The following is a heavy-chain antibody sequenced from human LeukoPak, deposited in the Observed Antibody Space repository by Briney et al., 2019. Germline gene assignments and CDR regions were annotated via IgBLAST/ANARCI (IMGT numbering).Heavy chain of an antibody. CDR2: ISGSGGST. V-gene: IGHV3-23*01. Sequence: GGSLRLSCAASGFTFSSYAMSWVRQAPGKGLEWVSAISGSGGSTYYADSVKGRFTTSRDNPKNTLYLQMNSLRAEDTAVYYCAKDPRYDILTGYDLNYFDYWGQGTLVTVSS. CDR1: GFTFSSYA. D-gene: IGHD3-9*01. J-gene: IGHJ4*02. CDR3: AKDPRYDILTGYDLNYFDY.